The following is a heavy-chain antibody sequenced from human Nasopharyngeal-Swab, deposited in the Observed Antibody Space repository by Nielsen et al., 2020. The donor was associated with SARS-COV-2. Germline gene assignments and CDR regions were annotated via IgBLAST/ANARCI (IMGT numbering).Heavy chain of an antibody. CDR3: AREDYDTHFVYFHH. CDR2: ISSSNTTI. J-gene: IGHJ1*01. CDR1: GFTFNYYT. V-gene: IGHV3-48*01. Sequence: GESLKISCAASGFTFNYYTMNWVRQAPGKGLEWVSSISSSNTTIYYADSVRGRFTISRDNAKNTVYLQMNSLRVEDTAVYFCAREDYDTHFVYFHHWGQGTLVTVSS. D-gene: IGHD3-9*01.